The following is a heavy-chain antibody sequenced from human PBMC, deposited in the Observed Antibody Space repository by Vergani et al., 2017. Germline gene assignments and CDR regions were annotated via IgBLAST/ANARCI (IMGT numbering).Heavy chain of an antibody. CDR1: GGSISSSSYY. CDR2: IYYSGST. CDR3: ARQGDRIYTYPLD. J-gene: IGHJ4*02. V-gene: IGHV4-39*01. Sequence: QLQLQESGPGLVKPSETLSLTCTVSGGSISSSSYYWGWIRQPPGKGLEWIGSIYYSGSTYYNPSLKSRVTISVDTSKNQFSLKLSSVTAADTAVYYCARQGDRIYTYPLDWGQGTLVTGSS. D-gene: IGHD1-14*01.